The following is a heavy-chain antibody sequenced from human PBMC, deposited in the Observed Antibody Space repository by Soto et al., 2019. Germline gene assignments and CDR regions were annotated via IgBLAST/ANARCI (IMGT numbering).Heavy chain of an antibody. J-gene: IGHJ4*02. CDR1: GFIFSDYA. CDR3: AKDGIRKDDY. V-gene: IGHV3-30-3*02. CDR2: ISSDGVYK. Sequence: GASRRLACAVSGFIFSDYAFHWVRQAPGKGLEWVALISSDGVYKYYADSVKGRFAISRDTSKNTVYLQMNNLRVGDTALYYCAKDGIRKDDYWGPGTMVTVSS.